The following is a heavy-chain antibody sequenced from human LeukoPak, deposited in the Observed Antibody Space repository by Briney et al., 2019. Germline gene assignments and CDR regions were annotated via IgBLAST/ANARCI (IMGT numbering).Heavy chain of an antibody. CDR2: IRSKAYGGTT. J-gene: IGHJ5*02. CDR1: GFTFGDYA. CDR3: TRSHNQGYCSSTSCYGFDP. V-gene: IGHV3-49*03. D-gene: IGHD2-2*01. Sequence: GGSLRLSCTASGFTFGDYAMSWFRQAPGKGLEGVGFIRSKAYGGTTEYAASVKGRFTISRDDSKSIAYLQMNSLKTEDTAVYYCTRSHNQGYCSSTSCYGFDPWGQGTLVTVSS.